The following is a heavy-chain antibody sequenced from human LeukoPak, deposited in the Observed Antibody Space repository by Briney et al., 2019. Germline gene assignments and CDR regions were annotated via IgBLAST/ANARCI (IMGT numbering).Heavy chain of an antibody. CDR3: AGMGSSWWVGWFDP. CDR2: IYYSGST. V-gene: IGHV4-31*03. Sequence: SQTLSLTCTVSGGSISSGGYYWSWIRQHPGKGLEWIGYIYYSGSTYYNPSLKSRVTISVDTSKNQFSLKLSSVTAADTAVYYCAGMGSSWWVGWFDPWGQGTLVTVSS. D-gene: IGHD6-13*01. J-gene: IGHJ5*02. CDR1: GGSISSGGYY.